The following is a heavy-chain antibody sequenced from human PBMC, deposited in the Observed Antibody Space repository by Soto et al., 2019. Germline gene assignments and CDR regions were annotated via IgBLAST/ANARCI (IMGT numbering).Heavy chain of an antibody. CDR2: ISYDGSNK. Sequence: QVQLVESGGGVVQPGRSLRLSCAASGFTFSSYAMHWVPQAPGKGLEWVAVISYDGSNKYYADSVKGRFTISRDNSKNTLYLQMNSLRAEDTAVYYCARDPPGGSDDFDYWGQGTLVTVSS. CDR1: GFTFSSYA. V-gene: IGHV3-30-3*01. J-gene: IGHJ4*02. D-gene: IGHD3-16*01. CDR3: ARDPPGGSDDFDY.